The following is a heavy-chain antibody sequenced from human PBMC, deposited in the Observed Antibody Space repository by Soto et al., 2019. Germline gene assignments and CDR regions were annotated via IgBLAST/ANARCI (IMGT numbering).Heavy chain of an antibody. CDR1: GGSITTYY. Sequence: PSETLSLTCSVSGGSITTYYWSWLRQPPGKGLEWIGYIHHEGSTDYNPSLKSRVTILVDTSQNQFSLKLTSVTAADTAVYFCARGRRSGWYHFDSWGQGTLVTVSS. CDR2: IHHEGST. V-gene: IGHV4-59*01. D-gene: IGHD6-19*01. CDR3: ARGRRSGWYHFDS. J-gene: IGHJ4*02.